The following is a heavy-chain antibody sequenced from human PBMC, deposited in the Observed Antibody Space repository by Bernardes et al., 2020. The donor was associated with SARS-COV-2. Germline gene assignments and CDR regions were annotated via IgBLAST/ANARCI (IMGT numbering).Heavy chain of an antibody. D-gene: IGHD2-8*02. Sequence: GGSLRLSCAASGFTFKNYAMSWVRQAPGKGLEWVSAITASGRGTHYADSVRGRFIISRDNSRNTLRLQMNDMRADDTAVYYCAKETFSESTGSEIEYWGQGTLATVSS. J-gene: IGHJ4*02. CDR3: AKETFSESTGSEIEY. CDR2: ITASGRGT. V-gene: IGHV3-23*01. CDR1: GFTFKNYA.